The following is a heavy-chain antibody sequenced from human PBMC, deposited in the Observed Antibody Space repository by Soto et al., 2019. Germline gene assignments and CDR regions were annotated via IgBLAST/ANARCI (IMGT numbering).Heavy chain of an antibody. Sequence: PGGSLRLSCAASGFSFSTYGMHWVRQAPGKGLEWVAVISYDESKKFYADSVKGRFTISRDHSKNTLFLQMNSLRAEDTAVYYCAKDYLMTTVTMSLVTRDYYFYGMDVWGQGTTVTVSS. CDR3: AKDYLMTTVTMSLVTRDYYFYGMDV. D-gene: IGHD4-4*01. V-gene: IGHV3-30*18. J-gene: IGHJ6*02. CDR1: GFSFSTYG. CDR2: ISYDESKK.